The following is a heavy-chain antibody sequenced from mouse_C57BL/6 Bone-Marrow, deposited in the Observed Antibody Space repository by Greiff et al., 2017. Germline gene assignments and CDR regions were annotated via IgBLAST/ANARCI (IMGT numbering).Heavy chain of an antibody. CDR1: GFNIKDYY. V-gene: IGHV14-2*01. CDR3: ARGDGSSYWYFDV. D-gene: IGHD1-1*01. J-gene: IGHJ1*03. Sequence: VQLKESGAELVKPGASVKLSCTASGFNIKDYYMHWVKQRTEQGLEWIGRIDPEDGDTKYAPKFQGKATLTADTSSNTAYLQLSSLTSEDTAVYYCARGDGSSYWYFDVWGTGTTVTVSS. CDR2: IDPEDGDT.